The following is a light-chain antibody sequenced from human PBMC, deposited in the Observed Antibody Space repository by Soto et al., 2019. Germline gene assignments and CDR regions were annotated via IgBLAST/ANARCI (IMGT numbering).Light chain of an antibody. CDR1: SSDVGDYNY. Sequence: QSALTQPASLSGCPGQSITISCTGTSSDVGDYNYVSWYQQHPGKAPKLMIYEVNNRPSGVSNRFSGSKSGNTASLTISGLQAEDEADYYCSSYTSSFTLVFGTGTKVTVL. CDR2: EVN. J-gene: IGLJ1*01. CDR3: SSYTSSFTLV. V-gene: IGLV2-14*01.